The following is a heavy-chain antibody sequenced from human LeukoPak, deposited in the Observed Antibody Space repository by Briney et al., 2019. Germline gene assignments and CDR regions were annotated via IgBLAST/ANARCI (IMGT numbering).Heavy chain of an antibody. Sequence: GSLRLSCAASGFTFSSYAMSWVRQPPGKGLEWIGEINHSGSTNYNPSLKSRVTISVDTSKYQFSLKLSSVTAADTAVYYCASPRGYWGQGTLVTVSS. D-gene: IGHD3-16*01. CDR2: INHSGST. J-gene: IGHJ4*02. V-gene: IGHV4-34*01. CDR1: GFTFSSYA. CDR3: ASPRGY.